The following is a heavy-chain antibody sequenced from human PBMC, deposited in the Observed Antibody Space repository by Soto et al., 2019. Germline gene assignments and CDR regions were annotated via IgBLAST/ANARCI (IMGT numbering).Heavy chain of an antibody. CDR2: TSFDGSDK. CDR3: ARAGPTVTTYLVF. Sequence: PGGSLILSCAASGFTFSSYAMHWVRQAPGKGLECVAVTSFDGSDKYYADSVKGRYTISRDNSKNTLYLQMNNLRTEDTAVYYCARAGPTVTTYLVFWGQGTLVTVSS. D-gene: IGHD4-17*01. CDR1: GFTFSSYA. J-gene: IGHJ4*02. V-gene: IGHV3-30-3*01.